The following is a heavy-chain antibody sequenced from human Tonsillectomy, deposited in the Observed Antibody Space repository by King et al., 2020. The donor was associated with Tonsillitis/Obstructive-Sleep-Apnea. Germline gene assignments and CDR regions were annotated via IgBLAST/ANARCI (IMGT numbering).Heavy chain of an antibody. CDR1: GFTFRTYG. D-gene: IGHD2-2*01. CDR3: EKDYASDLDRSSYYYGMDV. Sequence: VQLVESGGGVVQSGRSLRLSCAASGFTFRTYGMHWVRQAPGKGLEWVALISYDGSNKYSADSVKGRFTISRDNSKNTVYLHMNSLRAEDTAVYYYEKDYASDLDRSSYYYGMDVWGQGTTVTVSS. J-gene: IGHJ6*02. V-gene: IGHV3-30*18. CDR2: ISYDGSNK.